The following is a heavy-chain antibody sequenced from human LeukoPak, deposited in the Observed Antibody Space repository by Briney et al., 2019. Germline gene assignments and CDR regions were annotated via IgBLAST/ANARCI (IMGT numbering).Heavy chain of an antibody. Sequence: SETLSLTCTVSGGSISSYYWSWIRQPPGKGLEWIGYIYYSGSTNYNPSLKSRVTISVDTSKNQFSLKLSSVTAADTAVYYCARTNPGGSGIPWGQGTLVTVSS. D-gene: IGHD3-10*01. V-gene: IGHV4-59*01. CDR1: GGSISSYY. J-gene: IGHJ4*02. CDR2: IYYSGST. CDR3: ARTNPGGSGIP.